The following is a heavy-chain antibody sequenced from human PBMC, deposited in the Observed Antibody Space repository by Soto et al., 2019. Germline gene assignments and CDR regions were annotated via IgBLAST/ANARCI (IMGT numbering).Heavy chain of an antibody. J-gene: IGHJ5*02. V-gene: IGHV1-69*01. CDR1: GGTFSSYA. Sequence: QVQLVQSGAEVKKPGSSVKVSCKASGGTFSSYAISWVRQAPGQGLEWMGGIIPIFGTANYAQKFQGRVTITADESTSTAYMELSSLRAEDTAGYYCARVTTRMATISWFDPWGQGTLVTVSS. CDR3: ARVTTRMATISWFDP. CDR2: IIPIFGTA. D-gene: IGHD5-12*01.